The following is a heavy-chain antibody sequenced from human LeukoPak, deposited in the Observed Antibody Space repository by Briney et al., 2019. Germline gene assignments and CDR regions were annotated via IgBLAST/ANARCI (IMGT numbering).Heavy chain of an antibody. CDR1: GFTFSSYA. V-gene: IGHV3-23*01. CDR2: ISGSGGST. Sequence: GGSLRLSCAASGFTFSSYAMSWVRQAPGKGLEWVSGISGSGGSTYYAESVKGRFTISRDNSKNTMYLQMNSLRAEDTALYYCAKDRDSSSWLKVFDYWGQGTLVTVSS. CDR3: AKDRDSSSWLKVFDY. J-gene: IGHJ4*02. D-gene: IGHD6-13*01.